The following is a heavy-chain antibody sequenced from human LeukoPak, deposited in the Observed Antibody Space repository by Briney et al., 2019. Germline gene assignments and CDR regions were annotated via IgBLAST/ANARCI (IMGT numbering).Heavy chain of an antibody. V-gene: IGHV4-31*03. J-gene: IGHJ4*02. D-gene: IGHD1-1*01. CDR3: ARVGHRTLDY. Sequence: SQTLSLTCTVSGGSISSGGYYWSWIRQHPGKGLEWIGYIYYSGSTYYNPSLKSRVTISVDTSKNQFSLKLSSVTAVDTAVYYCARVGHRTLDYWGQGTLVTVSS. CDR2: IYYSGST. CDR1: GGSISSGGYY.